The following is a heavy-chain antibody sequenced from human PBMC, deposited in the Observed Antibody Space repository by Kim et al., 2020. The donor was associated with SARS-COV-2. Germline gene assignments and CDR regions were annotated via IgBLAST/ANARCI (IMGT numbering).Heavy chain of an antibody. CDR2: IYYSGST. CDR1: GGSISSSSDY. Sequence: SETLSLTCSVSGGSISSSSDYWGWIRQPPGKGLEWIGSIYYSGSTYYNPSLKSRVTIYVDTSKNQFSLKLSSVTAADTAVYYCAREYSSVWYYIRNVRYYFDSWGQGTLVTVSS. CDR3: AREYSSVWYYIRNVRYYFDS. V-gene: IGHV4-39*01. J-gene: IGHJ4*02. D-gene: IGHD6-19*01.